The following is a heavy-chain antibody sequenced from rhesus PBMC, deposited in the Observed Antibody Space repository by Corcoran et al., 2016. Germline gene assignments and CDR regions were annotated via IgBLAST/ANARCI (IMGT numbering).Heavy chain of an antibody. CDR3: TSPVRYRFDV. Sequence: QVQLQASGPGLVKPSETLSLPCAVYGGSFRNYWWTWIRQPPGKGLEWCGETNGDSGTTNYNPSLQSRATISMDVAKNQFSLRLTSVTAADTAVYYCTSPVRYRFDVWVPGVLVSVSS. CDR1: GGSFRNYW. D-gene: IGHD3-9*01. CDR2: TNGDSGTT. J-gene: IGHJ5-1*01. V-gene: IGHV4-80*01.